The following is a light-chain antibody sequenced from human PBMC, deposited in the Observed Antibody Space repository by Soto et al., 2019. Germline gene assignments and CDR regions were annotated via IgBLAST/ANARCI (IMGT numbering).Light chain of an antibody. Sequence: EIVLTQSPATLSLSPGERATLSCRASQTVSNYLAWYQQKPGQAPRLLIYDASSRATGIPARFSGSGSGTDSTLTSSILDPEDSAVYYCQRHSYSPFTFGGGTKVEIK. V-gene: IGKV3-11*01. CDR1: QTVSNY. CDR3: QRHSYSPFT. J-gene: IGKJ4*01. CDR2: DAS.